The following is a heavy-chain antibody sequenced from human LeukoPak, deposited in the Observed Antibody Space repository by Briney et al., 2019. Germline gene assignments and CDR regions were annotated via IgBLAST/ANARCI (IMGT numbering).Heavy chain of an antibody. Sequence: PSETLSLTCTVSGASISSSGYFWGWIRHPPGKGLEWIGNIYSSGTTYYNPSLKSRLTISVDTSKNQFSLKLSSVSATDAAVYYCARGTRVGNTGYSFDYWGHGTLVTVSS. D-gene: IGHD3-9*01. CDR1: GASISSSGYF. J-gene: IGHJ4*01. CDR3: ARGTRVGNTGYSFDY. CDR2: IYSSGTT. V-gene: IGHV4-39*01.